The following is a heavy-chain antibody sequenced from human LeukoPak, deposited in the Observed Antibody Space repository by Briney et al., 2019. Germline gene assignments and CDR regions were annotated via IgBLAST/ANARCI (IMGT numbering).Heavy chain of an antibody. CDR3: ASSTSDSSGYPPHYYYYMDV. Sequence: ASVKVSCKASGYTFTSYYMHWVRQAPGQGLEWMGIINPSGGSTSYAQKFQGRVTMTRDTSTSTVYMELSSLRSEDTAVYYCASSTSDSSGYPPHYYYYMDVWGKGTTVAISS. CDR1: GYTFTSYY. CDR2: INPSGGST. J-gene: IGHJ6*03. D-gene: IGHD3-22*01. V-gene: IGHV1-46*01.